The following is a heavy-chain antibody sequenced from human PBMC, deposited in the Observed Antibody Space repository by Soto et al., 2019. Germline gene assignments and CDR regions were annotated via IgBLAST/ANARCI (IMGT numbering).Heavy chain of an antibody. V-gene: IGHV2-5*02. CDR1: GFSLSTQGVG. CDR2: IYLDDEK. J-gene: IGHJ4*02. Sequence: QITLKESGPTLVKPTETLTLTCSFSGFSLSTQGVGVGWLRQPPGKAPEWLALIYLDDEKYYSPSLKSRLTITTDTSKNQVVLTMSNVDPLDTATYYCAHRLRVTAVRGFDYWGQGTLVTVSS. D-gene: IGHD3-10*01. CDR3: AHRLRVTAVRGFDY.